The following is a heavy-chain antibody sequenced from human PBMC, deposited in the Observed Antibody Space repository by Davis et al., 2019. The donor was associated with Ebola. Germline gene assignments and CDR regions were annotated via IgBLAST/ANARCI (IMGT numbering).Heavy chain of an antibody. CDR1: GYTFTNYD. V-gene: IGHV1-8*01. D-gene: IGHD3-22*01. J-gene: IGHJ4*02. Sequence: AASVKVSCKASGYTFTNYDVEWVRQATGQGLEWMGWMNPNSGNTGYAQKFQGRVTMTEDTSTDTAYMELSSLRSEDTAVYYCATHISYYYDSSGDYFDYWGQGTLVTVSS. CDR2: MNPNSGNT. CDR3: ATHISYYYDSSGDYFDY.